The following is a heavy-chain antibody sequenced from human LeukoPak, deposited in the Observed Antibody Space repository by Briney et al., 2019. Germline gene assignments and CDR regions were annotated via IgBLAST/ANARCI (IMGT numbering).Heavy chain of an antibody. Sequence: ASVKVSCKASGYTFTSYAMHWVRQAPGQRLEWMGWINAGNGNTKYSQKFQGRVTITRDTSASTAYMELSSLRSEDAAVYYCARGVAGGEFDYWGQGTLVTVSS. CDR1: GYTFTSYA. CDR3: ARGVAGGEFDY. V-gene: IGHV1-3*01. J-gene: IGHJ4*02. CDR2: INAGNGNT. D-gene: IGHD6-19*01.